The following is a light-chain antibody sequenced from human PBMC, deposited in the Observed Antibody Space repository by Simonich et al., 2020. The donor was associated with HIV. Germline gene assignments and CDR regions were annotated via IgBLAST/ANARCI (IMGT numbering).Light chain of an antibody. J-gene: IGKJ5*01. Sequence: IQLTQSPSFLSASVGERVTITCRASQGISSYLAWYQQKPGKAPKLLIYAASTLQSGVPTRFSGSGSGTEFPLTISSLQPEDFATYYCQQRNSYPITFGQGTRLEIK. CDR1: QGISSY. V-gene: IGKV1-9*01. CDR3: QQRNSYPIT. CDR2: AAS.